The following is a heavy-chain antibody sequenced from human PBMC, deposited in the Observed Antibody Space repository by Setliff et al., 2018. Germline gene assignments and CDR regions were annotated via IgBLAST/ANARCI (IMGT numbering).Heavy chain of an antibody. CDR1: GNSISTTNYY. CDR2: FYYIGST. J-gene: IGHJ5*02. V-gene: IGHV4-39*01. D-gene: IGHD3-9*01. CDR3: ARHWGESIAGYSPDNWFDP. Sequence: PSETLSLTCSVSGNSISTTNYYWGWIRQPSGKGLEWIGSFYYIGSTYYNASLESRVTISADTSNNQFSLKLNYVTVADTAEYFCARHWGESIAGYSPDNWFDPWGQGTLVTVSS.